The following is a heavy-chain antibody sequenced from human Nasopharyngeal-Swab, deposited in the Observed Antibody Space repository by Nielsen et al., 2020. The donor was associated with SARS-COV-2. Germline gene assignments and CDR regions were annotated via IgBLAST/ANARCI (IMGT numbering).Heavy chain of an antibody. J-gene: IGHJ6*02. CDR2: ISGSGGST. Sequence: VRQMPGKGLEWVSAISGSGGSTYYADPVKGRFTISRDNSKNTLYLQMNSLRAEDTAVYYCAKGAYSYGNYYYYCGMDVWGQGTTVTVSS. V-gene: IGHV3-23*01. CDR3: AKGAYSYGNYYYYCGMDV. D-gene: IGHD5-18*01.